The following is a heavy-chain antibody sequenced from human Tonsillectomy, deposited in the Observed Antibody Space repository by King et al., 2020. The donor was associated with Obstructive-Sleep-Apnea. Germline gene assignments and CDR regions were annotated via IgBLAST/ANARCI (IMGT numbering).Heavy chain of an antibody. Sequence: QLVQSGPEVKKPGTSVKVSCKASGFTFSSSAMQWVRQARGQRLEWIGWIVVGSGYTNYAQKFQEKVTFTREMSTSTAYMELSSLRSEDTAVYYCAADLGLDCTGARCYLGWFDPWGQGTLVTVSS. CDR1: GFTFSSSA. V-gene: IGHV1-58*02. D-gene: IGHD2-15*01. CDR3: AADLGLDCTGARCYLGWFDP. J-gene: IGHJ5*02. CDR2: IVVGSGYT.